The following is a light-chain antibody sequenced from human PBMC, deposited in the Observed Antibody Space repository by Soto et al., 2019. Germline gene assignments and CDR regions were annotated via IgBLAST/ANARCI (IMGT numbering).Light chain of an antibody. CDR1: HSVSSSY. Sequence: EIVLTQSPGTLSLSPGERATLSCRASHSVSSSYLAWYQQKPGQAPRLLIYGASSRATGIPDRFSGSGSGPDFTLTISRLEPEDFAVYYCQQYGGSPPITFGQGTRLDIK. CDR2: GAS. V-gene: IGKV3-20*01. CDR3: QQYGGSPPIT. J-gene: IGKJ5*01.